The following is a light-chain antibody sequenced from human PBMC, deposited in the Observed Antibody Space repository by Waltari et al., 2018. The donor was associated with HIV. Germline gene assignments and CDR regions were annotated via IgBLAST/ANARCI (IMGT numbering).Light chain of an antibody. J-gene: IGLJ1*01. CDR3: QSADSTGSYPDV. Sequence: SYDLTHPPSVSVSPGQTARIPCSGAALPQTTAYWYQQKPGQAPLLVIYKDNERPSGIPERFSGSSSGTTVTLTISGVHTEDEADYYCQSADSTGSYPDVFGTGTKVTVL. CDR2: KDN. CDR1: ALPQTT. V-gene: IGLV3-25*03.